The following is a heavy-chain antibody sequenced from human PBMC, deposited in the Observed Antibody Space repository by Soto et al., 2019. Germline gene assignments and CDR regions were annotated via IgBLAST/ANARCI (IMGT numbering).Heavy chain of an antibody. J-gene: IGHJ3*02. Sequence: QVQLQQWGAGLLKPSETLSLTCAVYGGSFNSYFWNWVRQPPGKGLEWIGEVTPGGRSNYYPSLKSRVTISKDTSKNQFSLEVNSVTAADTAVYYCTTSGRSWPDSFDIWGQGAMVTVSS. CDR2: VTPGGRS. V-gene: IGHV4-34*01. CDR1: GGSFNSYF. D-gene: IGHD6-13*01. CDR3: TTSGRSWPDSFDI.